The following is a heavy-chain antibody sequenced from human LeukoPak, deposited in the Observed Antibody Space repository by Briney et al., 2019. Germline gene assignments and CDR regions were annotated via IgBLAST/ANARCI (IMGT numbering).Heavy chain of an antibody. CDR2: IWYDGSNK. CDR1: GFTFSSYG. J-gene: IGHJ5*02. V-gene: IGHV3-33*06. D-gene: IGHD3-22*01. CDR3: AKVHAPYDSSGYYSPWFDP. Sequence: PGRSLRLSCAASGFTFSSYGMHWVRQAPGKGLEWVAVIWYDGSNKYYADSVKGRFTISRDNSKNTLYLQMNSLRAEDTAVYYCAKVHAPYDSSGYYSPWFDPWGQGTLATVSS.